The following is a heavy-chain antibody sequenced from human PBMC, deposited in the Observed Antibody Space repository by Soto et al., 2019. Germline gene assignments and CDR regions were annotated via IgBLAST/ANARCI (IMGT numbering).Heavy chain of an antibody. CDR3: AAYCYTMTCTHFHVYS. J-gene: IGHJ5*02. Sequence: EVQLVESGGGLVQTGGSLRLSCAVSGFRFRDYWMSWVRQAPGKGLEWVANIKQDESEKYYVDSVKGRFTISRDNAKNALYLQMNSLRVEDTAVYYCAAYCYTMTCTHFHVYSWGQGTQVTVSS. V-gene: IGHV3-7*03. CDR2: IKQDESEK. CDR1: GFRFRDYW. D-gene: IGHD3-16*02.